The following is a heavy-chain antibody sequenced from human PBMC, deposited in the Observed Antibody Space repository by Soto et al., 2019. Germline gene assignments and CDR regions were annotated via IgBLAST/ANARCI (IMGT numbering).Heavy chain of an antibody. CDR3: TTDPVTMIVVVPSSG. J-gene: IGHJ4*02. CDR2: IKHTGDA. V-gene: IGHV4-4*02. Sequence: SETLSLTCAVSGDSIKTETWWSWLRQLPGTGLEWIGEIKHTGDANANPALRSRVSMSVDRTKNQFFLNLRSVSAADTAVYYCTTDPVTMIVVVPSSGWGQGTLVTVSS. D-gene: IGHD3-22*01. CDR1: GDSIKTETW.